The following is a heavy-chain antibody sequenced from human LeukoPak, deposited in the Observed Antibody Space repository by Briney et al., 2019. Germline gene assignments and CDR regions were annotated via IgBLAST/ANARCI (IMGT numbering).Heavy chain of an antibody. CDR2: IYYSGST. CDR1: GGSISSYY. Sequence: SETLSLTCTVSGGSISSYYWSWIRQPPGKGLEWIGYIYYSGSTNYNPSLKSRVTISVDTSKNQFSLKLSSVTAADTAVYYCAREAQTNDYSLPAAFDPWGQGTLVTVCS. J-gene: IGHJ5*02. V-gene: IGHV4-59*01. CDR3: AREAQTNDYSLPAAFDP. D-gene: IGHD4-11*01.